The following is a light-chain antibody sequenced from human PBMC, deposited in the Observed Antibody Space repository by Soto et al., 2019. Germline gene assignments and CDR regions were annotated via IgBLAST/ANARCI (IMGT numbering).Light chain of an antibody. CDR1: QSVSSSY. V-gene: IGKV3-20*01. CDR3: QQYGSSPWK. Sequence: EIVLTQSPGTLSLSPGERATLSCRASQSVSSSYLAWYQQKPGQAPRLLIYGASSRATGIPDRFSGSGSGTDFTLTISRLEPEDFAVYYCQQYGSSPWKFGQDTDVDIK. J-gene: IGKJ1*01. CDR2: GAS.